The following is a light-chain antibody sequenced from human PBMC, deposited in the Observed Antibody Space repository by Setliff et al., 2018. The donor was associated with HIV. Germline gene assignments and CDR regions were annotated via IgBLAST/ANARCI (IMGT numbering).Light chain of an antibody. J-gene: IGLJ1*01. V-gene: IGLV1-40*01. CDR2: CNI. CDR1: SSNIGAGYD. CDR3: QSYDSNVYV. Sequence: QSALAQPPSVSGAPGQRVTISCTGNSSNIGAGYDVHWYQHLPGTAPKLLIYCNIVRPSGVPDRFSGSVSGTSASLVITRLQAEDEADYYCQSYDSNVYVFGTGTK.